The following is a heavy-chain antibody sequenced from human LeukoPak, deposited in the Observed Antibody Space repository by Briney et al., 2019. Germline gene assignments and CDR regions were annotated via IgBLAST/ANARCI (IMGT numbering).Heavy chain of an antibody. CDR2: ISAYNGNT. CDR3: ARDDPYYYGSGSYYDYYYYGMDV. V-gene: IGHV1-18*01. D-gene: IGHD3-10*01. CDR1: GYTFTSYS. J-gene: IGHJ6*02. Sequence: ASVKVSCKASGYTFTSYSISWVRQAPGQGLEWMGWISAYNGNTNYAQKLQGRVTMTTDTSTSTAYMELRSLRSDDTAVYYCARDDPYYYGSGSYYDYYYYGMDVWGQGTTVTVSS.